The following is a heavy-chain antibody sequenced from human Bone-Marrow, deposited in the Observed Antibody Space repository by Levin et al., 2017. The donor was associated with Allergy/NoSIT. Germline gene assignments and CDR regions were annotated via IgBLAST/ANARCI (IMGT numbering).Heavy chain of an antibody. Sequence: LSLTCAASGFTFSSYEMNWVRQAPGKGLEWVSYISSSGSTIYYADSVKGRFTISRDNAKNSLYLQMNSLRAEDTAVYYCARCRVWNYVGYYYGMDVWGQGTTVTVSS. D-gene: IGHD1-7*01. V-gene: IGHV3-48*03. CDR2: ISSSGSTI. CDR3: ARCRVWNYVGYYYGMDV. CDR1: GFTFSSYE. J-gene: IGHJ6*02.